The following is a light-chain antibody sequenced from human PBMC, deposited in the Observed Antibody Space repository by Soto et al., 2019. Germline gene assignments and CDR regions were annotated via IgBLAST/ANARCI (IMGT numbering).Light chain of an antibody. CDR2: EVS. CDR1: SSDVGGYNY. J-gene: IGLJ3*02. V-gene: IGLV2-14*01. Sequence: QSVLTQPASVSGSPGQSITISCTGTSSDVGGYNYVSWYQQHPGKAPKLMIYEVSNRPSGVSTRFSGSKSGNTASLTISGLQAEDEAEDYCSSYTSSSTRVFGGGTKLTVL. CDR3: SSYTSSSTRV.